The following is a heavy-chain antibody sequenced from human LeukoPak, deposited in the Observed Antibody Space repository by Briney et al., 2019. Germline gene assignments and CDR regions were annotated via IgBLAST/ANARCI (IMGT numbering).Heavy chain of an antibody. J-gene: IGHJ5*02. CDR1: EFTFSSYS. CDR2: ISSTSSTI. V-gene: IGHV3-48*01. Sequence: GGSLRLSCAASEFTFSSYSMNWVRQAPGKGLEWLSYISSTSSTIYYADSVKGRFTISRGNAKNSLSLQMNSLRAEDTAVYYCAHLSRLGELHGSWGQGTLVTVSS. D-gene: IGHD3-16*01. CDR3: AHLSRLGELHGS.